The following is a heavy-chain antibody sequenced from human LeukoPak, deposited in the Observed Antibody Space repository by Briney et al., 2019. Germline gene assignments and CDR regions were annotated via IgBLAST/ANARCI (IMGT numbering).Heavy chain of an antibody. D-gene: IGHD3-22*01. Sequence: PGGSLRLSCPASGFTFSSYYMSWVRQAPGKGLEWVANIKPDGSEKYYVDSVKGRFTISRDNAKDSLYLQMNSLRAEDTAVYYCARGPSRRAVSITTRRANYYFDYWGQGTLVTVSS. CDR3: ARGPSRRAVSITTRRANYYFDY. CDR1: GFTFSSYY. J-gene: IGHJ4*02. CDR2: IKPDGSEK. V-gene: IGHV3-7*03.